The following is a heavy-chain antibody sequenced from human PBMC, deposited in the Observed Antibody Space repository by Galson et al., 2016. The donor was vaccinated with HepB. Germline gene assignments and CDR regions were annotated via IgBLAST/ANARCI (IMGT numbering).Heavy chain of an antibody. V-gene: IGHV4-34*01. Sequence: ETLSLTCAVSGGSLSGYYWSWIRQPPGKGLEWIGEISNSGSTNHNPSLKSRVTISPDTSRNQFSLILPSVTAADTAVYYCTRGRGIALWGQGTLVTVSS. CDR3: TRGRGIAL. CDR2: ISNSGST. CDR1: GGSLSGYY. J-gene: IGHJ4*02.